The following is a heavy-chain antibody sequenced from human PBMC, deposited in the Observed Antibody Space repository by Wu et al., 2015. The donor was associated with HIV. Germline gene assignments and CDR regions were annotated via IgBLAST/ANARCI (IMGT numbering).Heavy chain of an antibody. CDR1: GYTLTELS. D-gene: IGHD2/OR15-2a*01. Sequence: QVQLVQSGAEVKKPGASVKVSCKVSGYTLTELSMHWVRQAPGKGLGWMGGFDPEDGETIYAQKFQGRVTMTEDTSTDTAYMELSSLRSEDTAVYYCATAQNTAGGGTTYMDVWGKGTTVTVSS. J-gene: IGHJ6*03. CDR3: ATAQNTAGGGTTYMDV. CDR2: FDPEDGET. V-gene: IGHV1-24*01.